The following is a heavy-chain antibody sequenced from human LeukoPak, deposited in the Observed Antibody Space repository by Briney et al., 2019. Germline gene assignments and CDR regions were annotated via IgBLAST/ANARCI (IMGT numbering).Heavy chain of an antibody. D-gene: IGHD3-3*01. CDR3: ARSYYDFWSGRPDYMDV. CDR2: IYYSGST. J-gene: IGHJ6*03. V-gene: IGHV4-59*01. Sequence: SETLSLTCTVSGGSISSYYWSWIRQPPGKGLEWIGYIYYSGSTNYNPSLKSRVTISVDTSKNQFFLKLSSVTAADTAVYYCARSYYDFWSGRPDYMDVWGKGTTVTVSS. CDR1: GGSISSYY.